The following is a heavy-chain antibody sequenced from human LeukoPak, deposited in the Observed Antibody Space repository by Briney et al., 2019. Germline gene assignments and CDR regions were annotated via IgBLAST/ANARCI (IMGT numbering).Heavy chain of an antibody. D-gene: IGHD4-17*01. Sequence: GASVKVSCKASGYTFTSYAIHWVRQAPGQSPEWMGWINVGNGNTKYSQKSQGRVTITRDTSASTAYMELSSLRSEDTAVYYCARLTVTPYYFDYWGQGTLVTVSS. J-gene: IGHJ4*02. CDR3: ARLTVTPYYFDY. CDR1: GYTFTSYA. V-gene: IGHV1-3*01. CDR2: INVGNGNT.